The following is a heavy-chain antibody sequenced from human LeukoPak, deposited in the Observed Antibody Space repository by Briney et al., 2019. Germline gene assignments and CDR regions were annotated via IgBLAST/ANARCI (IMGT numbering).Heavy chain of an antibody. CDR3: ARDYYDSSVSFPWVYGMDV. CDR1: GGSISSGGYY. CDR2: IYYSGST. V-gene: IGHV4-31*03. Sequence: PSETLSLTCTVSGGSISSGGYYWSWIRQHPGKGLEWIGYIYYSGSTYYNPSLKSRVTISVDTSKNQFSLKLSSVTAADTAVYYCARDYYDSSVSFPWVYGMDVWGQGTTVTVSS. J-gene: IGHJ6*02. D-gene: IGHD3-22*01.